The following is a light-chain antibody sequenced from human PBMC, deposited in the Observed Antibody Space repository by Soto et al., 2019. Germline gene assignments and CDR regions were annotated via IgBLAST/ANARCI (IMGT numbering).Light chain of an antibody. Sequence: DMPMTQSPTTLSASVGDRVTITCRASQTIRSGLAWYQQKPGKAPKVLIYDASTLESGVPSRFSGSGFGTEFTLTISSLQPDDFATYYCQHYNGYFGQGTKLEIK. CDR1: QTIRSG. J-gene: IGKJ2*01. CDR3: QHYNGY. V-gene: IGKV1-5*01. CDR2: DAS.